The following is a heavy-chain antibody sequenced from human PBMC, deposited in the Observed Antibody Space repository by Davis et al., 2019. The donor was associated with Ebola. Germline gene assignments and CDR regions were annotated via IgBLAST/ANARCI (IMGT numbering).Heavy chain of an antibody. J-gene: IGHJ4*02. Sequence: ASVKVSCKASGYTFTSHGISWVRLAPGQGLEWMGWISAYSGHTNYAQKLQGRVTMTTDTSTSTAYMELRSLRSDDTAEYYRARGRNNGWDFDYWGQGTLVTVSS. CDR3: ARGRNNGWDFDY. CDR2: ISAYSGHT. V-gene: IGHV1-18*01. CDR1: GYTFTSHG. D-gene: IGHD1/OR15-1a*01.